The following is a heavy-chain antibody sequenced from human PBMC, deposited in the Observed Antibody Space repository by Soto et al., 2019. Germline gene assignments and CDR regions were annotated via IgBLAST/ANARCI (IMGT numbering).Heavy chain of an antibody. V-gene: IGHV3-23*01. CDR1: GFTFSSYT. CDR3: AKFSGRDFWSGSPFDP. CDR2: ISGSGGST. D-gene: IGHD3-3*01. J-gene: IGHJ5*02. Sequence: GGSLRLSCAASGFTFSSYTMSWVRQAPGKGLEWVSAISGSGGSTYYADSVKGRFTISRDNSKNTLYLQMNSLRAEDTAVYYCAKFSGRDFWSGSPFDPWGQGTLVTVSS.